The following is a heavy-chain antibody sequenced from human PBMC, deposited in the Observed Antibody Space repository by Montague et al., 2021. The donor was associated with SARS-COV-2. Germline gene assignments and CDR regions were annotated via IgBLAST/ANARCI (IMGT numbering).Heavy chain of an antibody. J-gene: IGHJ4*02. CDR3: ARGVGKRVSGYETEGGFDY. D-gene: IGHD5-12*01. CDR2: ICFGGGT. Sequence: SETLSLTCTVSGGSISSSNYFWVWIRQPPGKGLEWIGSICFGGGTXYXXXXKXRVTISVDTSKNHFSLKLTSVTAADTAVYYCARGVGKRVSGYETEGGFDYWGQGTPVTVSS. CDR1: GGSISSSNYF. V-gene: IGHV4-39*07.